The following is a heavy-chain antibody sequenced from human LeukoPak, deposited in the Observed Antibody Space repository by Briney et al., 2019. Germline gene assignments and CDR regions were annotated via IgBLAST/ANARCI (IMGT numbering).Heavy chain of an antibody. D-gene: IGHD2-15*01. V-gene: IGHV1-46*01. CDR2: INPSGDST. Sequence: ASVKVSCKASGYTVTSDYMHWVRQAPGQGLEWMGIINPSGDSTRYAQKFQGRVTITADESTSTAYMELSSLRSEDTAVYYCARTDLVVVAAGAPYFDYWGQGILVTVSS. J-gene: IGHJ4*02. CDR3: ARTDLVVVAAGAPYFDY. CDR1: GYTVTSDY.